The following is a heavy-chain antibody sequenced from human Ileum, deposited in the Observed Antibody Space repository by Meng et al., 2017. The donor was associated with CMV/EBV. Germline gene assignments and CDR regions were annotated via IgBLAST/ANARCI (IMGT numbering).Heavy chain of an antibody. CDR3: ATARIDSFDY. D-gene: IGHD3-9*01. V-gene: IGHV4-59*01. J-gene: IGHJ4*02. CDR1: GCSISSYY. Sequence: QVQLQESGPGLVTASETLSVTCTVSGCSISSYYWSWIRQAPGKGLEWIGYIYYSGCTNSYPSRMSRITIAVDTTKNQFSLKLITVTAADAAVYYCATARIDSFDYWGQGTLVTVSS. CDR2: IYYSGCT.